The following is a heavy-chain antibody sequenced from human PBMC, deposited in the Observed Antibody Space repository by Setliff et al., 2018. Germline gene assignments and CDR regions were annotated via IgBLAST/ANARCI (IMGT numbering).Heavy chain of an antibody. CDR2: INPSSGAT. CDR3: ARDGGGDSDAFDI. V-gene: IGHV1-2*06. D-gene: IGHD3-16*01. Sequence: ASVKVSCKASGYTFTGYYMHWVRQAPGQGLEWMGRINPSSGATIYAQKFQGRVTMTSDTSISTAYMELGRLRSDDTAVYFCARDGGGDSDAFDIWGQGTMVTV. J-gene: IGHJ3*02. CDR1: GYTFTGYY.